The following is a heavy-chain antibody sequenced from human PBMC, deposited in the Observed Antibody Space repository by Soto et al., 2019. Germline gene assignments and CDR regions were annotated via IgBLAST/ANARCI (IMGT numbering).Heavy chain of an antibody. J-gene: IGHJ4*02. Sequence: GASVKVSCKASGGTFSSYAISWVRQAPGQGLEWMGGIIPIFGTANYAQKFQGRVTITADESTSTAYMELSSLRSEDTAVYYCARAGIVGATGGRQDFDYWGQGTLVTVSS. CDR3: ARAGIVGATGGRQDFDY. CDR1: GGTFSSYA. D-gene: IGHD1-26*01. CDR2: IIPIFGTA. V-gene: IGHV1-69*13.